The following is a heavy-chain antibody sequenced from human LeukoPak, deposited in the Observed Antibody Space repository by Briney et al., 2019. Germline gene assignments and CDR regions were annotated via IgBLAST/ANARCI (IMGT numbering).Heavy chain of an antibody. CDR3: AREWGSYGFDY. CDR2: IYYSGST. CDR1: GGSISSYY. Sequence: SETLSLTCTGSGGSISSYYWSWIRQPPGKGLEWIGYIYYSGSTNYNPSLKSRVTISVDTSKNQFSLKLSSVTAADTAVYYCAREWGSYGFDYWGQGTLVTVSS. D-gene: IGHD5-18*01. V-gene: IGHV4-59*01. J-gene: IGHJ4*02.